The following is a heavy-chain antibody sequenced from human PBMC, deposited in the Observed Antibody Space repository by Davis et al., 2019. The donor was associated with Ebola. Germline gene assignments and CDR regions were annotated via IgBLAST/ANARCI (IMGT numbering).Heavy chain of an antibody. D-gene: IGHD3-9*01. CDR3: AAALGVTGHLYFDF. J-gene: IGHJ4*02. Sequence: PGGSLRLSCAASGFTFSDYYMSWIRQAPGKGLEWVSYISSSSGYTNYADSVKGRFTISRDYSDNTLYLQMNVLRADDTAVYYCAAALGVTGHLYFDFWGQGTLVTVSS. V-gene: IGHV3-11*03. CDR2: ISSSSGYT. CDR1: GFTFSDYY.